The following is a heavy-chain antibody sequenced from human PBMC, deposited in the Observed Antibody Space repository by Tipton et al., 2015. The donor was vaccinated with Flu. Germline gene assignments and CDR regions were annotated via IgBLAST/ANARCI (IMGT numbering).Heavy chain of an antibody. V-gene: IGHV4-39*01. J-gene: IGHJ4*02. CDR2: IYYSGST. CDR3: ARSTIFGVVHY. Sequence: TLSLTCTVSGGSISSSSYYWGWIRQPPGKGLEWIGSIYYSGSTYYNPSLKSRVTISVDTSKNQFSLKLSSVTAADTAVYYCARSTIFGVVHYWGQGTLVTVSS. D-gene: IGHD3-3*01. CDR1: GGSISSSSYY.